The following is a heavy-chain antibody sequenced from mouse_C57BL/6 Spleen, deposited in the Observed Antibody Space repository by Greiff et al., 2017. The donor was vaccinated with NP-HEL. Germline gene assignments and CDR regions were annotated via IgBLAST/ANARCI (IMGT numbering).Heavy chain of an antibody. CDR3: TDSSNY. Sequence: VQLQQSGAELVRPGASVTLSCKASGYTFTDYEMHWVKQTPVHGLEWIGAIDPETGGPAYNQKFKGKAILTAAKSSSTAYMELRSLTSEDSAVYYCTDSSNYWGQGTTLTVSS. CDR1: GYTFTDYE. CDR2: IDPETGGP. J-gene: IGHJ2*01. D-gene: IGHD3-2*01. V-gene: IGHV1-15*01.